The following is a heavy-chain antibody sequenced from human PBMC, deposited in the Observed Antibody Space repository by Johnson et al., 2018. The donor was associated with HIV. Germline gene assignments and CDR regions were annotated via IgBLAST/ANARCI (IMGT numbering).Heavy chain of an antibody. D-gene: IGHD7-27*01. J-gene: IGHJ3*02. V-gene: IGHV3-30*18. CDR2: TSYDGSNT. CDR1: GFTFSSYG. CDR3: AKDDNWGYVVGTFDI. Sequence: VQLVESGGGLVQPGRSLRLSCAASGFTFSSYGMHWVRQAPGKGLEWVAVTSYDGSNTYYGDSVKGRFTISRDNSKNTLYLQMNSLSAEDTAVYYCAKDDNWGYVVGTFDIWGQGTMVTVSS.